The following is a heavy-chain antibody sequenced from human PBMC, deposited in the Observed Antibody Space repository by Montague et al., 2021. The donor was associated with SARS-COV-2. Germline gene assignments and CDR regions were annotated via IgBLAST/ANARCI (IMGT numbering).Heavy chain of an antibody. D-gene: IGHD2-15*01. CDR3: SRAIVSGLCSGGSCYKGYYYYRDV. Sequence: SETLSLTCTVSGASISSYSWSWIRQPPGKGLEWIGYMYNSEKINYNPSLQSRVTISVDTSKGQLSLKLNSVTAADTAAYFCSRAIVSGLCSGGSCYKGYYYYRDVWGKGTTVTVSS. CDR2: MYNSEKI. J-gene: IGHJ6*03. CDR1: GASISSYS. V-gene: IGHV4-59*13.